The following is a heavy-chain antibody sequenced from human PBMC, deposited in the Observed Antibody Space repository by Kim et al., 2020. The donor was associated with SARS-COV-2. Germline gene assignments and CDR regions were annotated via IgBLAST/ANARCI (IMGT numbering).Heavy chain of an antibody. Sequence: GGSLRLSCAASGFTFSSYGMHWVRQAPGKGLEWVAVISYDGSNKYYADSVKGRFTISRDNSKNTLYLQMNSLRAEDTAVYYCAKGEYSSSSWPNFDYWGQGTLVTVAA. CDR2: ISYDGSNK. V-gene: IGHV3-30*18. CDR1: GFTFSSYG. CDR3: AKGEYSSSSWPNFDY. D-gene: IGHD6-6*01. J-gene: IGHJ4*02.